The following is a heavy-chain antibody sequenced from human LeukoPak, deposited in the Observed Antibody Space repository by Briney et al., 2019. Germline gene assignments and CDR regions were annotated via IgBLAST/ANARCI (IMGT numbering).Heavy chain of an antibody. CDR2: ISSSSRYI. V-gene: IGHV3-21*01. D-gene: IGHD6-19*01. J-gene: IGHJ4*02. CDR3: ARSGYSSGWYSEGIGY. CDR1: GLTFSSYS. Sequence: PGGSLRLSCAASGLTFSSYSMNWVRQAPGKGLEWVSSISSSSRYIYYADSVKGRFTISRDNAKNSLYLQMNSLRAEDTAVYYCARSGYSSGWYSEGIGYWGPGTLVTVSS.